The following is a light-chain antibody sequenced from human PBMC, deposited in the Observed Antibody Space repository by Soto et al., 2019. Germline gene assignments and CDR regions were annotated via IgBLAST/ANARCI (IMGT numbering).Light chain of an antibody. CDR1: QSVSSY. Sequence: EIPLTQSPDTLSLSPGAGAALSGRASQSVSSYLAWYQQKPGQAPRLLIYDASNRATGIPARFSGSGSGTDFTLTISSLEPEDFAVYYCQQRSNWPLTFGGGTKVDIK. CDR3: QQRSNWPLT. J-gene: IGKJ4*01. CDR2: DAS. V-gene: IGKV3-11*01.